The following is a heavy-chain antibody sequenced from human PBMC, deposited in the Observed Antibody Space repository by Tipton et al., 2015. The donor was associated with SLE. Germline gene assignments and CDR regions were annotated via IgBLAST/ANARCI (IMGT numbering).Heavy chain of an antibody. CDR3: AREGVGAAYYYYYGMDV. CDR2: IYYSGST. Sequence: TLSLTCTVSGGSISSSSYYWGWIRQPPGKGLEWIGSIYYSGSTYYNPSLKSRVTISVDTSKNQFSLKLSSVTAADTAVYYCAREGVGAAYYYYYGMDVWGQGTTVTVSS. D-gene: IGHD1-26*01. CDR1: GGSISSSSYY. V-gene: IGHV4-39*07. J-gene: IGHJ6*02.